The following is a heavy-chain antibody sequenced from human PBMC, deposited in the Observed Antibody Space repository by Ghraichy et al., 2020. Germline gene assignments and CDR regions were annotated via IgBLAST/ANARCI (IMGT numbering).Heavy chain of an antibody. CDR3: ALIGEQQLEIDN. V-gene: IGHV4-59*02. D-gene: IGHD6-13*01. CDR1: GGSVSSYH. Sequence: SETLSLTCTVSGGSVSSYHWSWVRQPPGKGLEWIGYIYYSGSTKYNPSLKSRVTISVDTPKNQFSLKLSSVTAADTAVYYCALIGEQQLEIDNWGQGTLVTVSS. J-gene: IGHJ4*02. CDR2: IYYSGST.